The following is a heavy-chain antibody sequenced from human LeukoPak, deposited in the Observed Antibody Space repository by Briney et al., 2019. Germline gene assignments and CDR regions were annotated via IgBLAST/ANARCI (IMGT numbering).Heavy chain of an antibody. V-gene: IGHV3-7*01. CDR2: INEDGSEK. CDR1: GFTFSTRW. D-gene: IGHD1-26*01. CDR3: ARELGSYEGGYYGMDV. J-gene: IGHJ6*02. Sequence: GGSLRLSCAASGFTFSTRWVSWVRQAPGKGLEWVANINEDGSEKNYVESLKGRFTISRDNAKNSLYLQMNSLRAEDTALYYCARELGSYEGGYYGMDVWGQGTTVTVSS.